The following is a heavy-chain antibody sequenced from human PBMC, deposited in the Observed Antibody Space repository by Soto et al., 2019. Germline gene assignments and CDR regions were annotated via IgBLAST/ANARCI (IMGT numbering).Heavy chain of an antibody. D-gene: IGHD3-22*01. V-gene: IGHV4-39*01. Sequence: SETLSLTCTVSGGSISSSSYYWGWIRQPPGKGLEWIGSIYYSGSTYYNPSLKSRVTISVDTSKNQFSLKLSSVTAADTAVYYCASWYYYDNPGAFDIWGQGTMVTVSS. J-gene: IGHJ3*02. CDR3: ASWYYYDNPGAFDI. CDR1: GGSISSSSYY. CDR2: IYYSGST.